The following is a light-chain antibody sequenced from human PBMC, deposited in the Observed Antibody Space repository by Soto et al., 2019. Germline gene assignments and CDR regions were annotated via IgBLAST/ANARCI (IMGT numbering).Light chain of an antibody. J-gene: IGLJ2*01. Sequence: QSVLTQPASVSGSPGQSITISCTGTSSDVGSYDYVSWYQQHPGKAPKLIIYEVSNRPSGASSRFSGSKSGKTASLTISGLQAEDEADYYCCSYTSTTTRVVGGGTKLTVL. CDR2: EVS. CDR3: CSYTSTTTRV. V-gene: IGLV2-14*01. CDR1: SSDVGSYDY.